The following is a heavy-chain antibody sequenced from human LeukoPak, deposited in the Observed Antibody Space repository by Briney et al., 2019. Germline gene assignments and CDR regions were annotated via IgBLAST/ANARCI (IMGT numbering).Heavy chain of an antibody. CDR1: GGSLSSYY. J-gene: IGHJ4*02. CDR3: ARDLRGSSCYDY. Sequence: SETLSLTCTVSGGSLSSYYWSWIRQPPGKGLEWIGYIYYSWSTSYNPSLKSRVTISVDTSKNQFSLKLSSVTAADTALYYCARDLRGSSCYDYWGQGTLVTVSS. D-gene: IGHD2-2*01. CDR2: IYYSWST. V-gene: IGHV4-59*01.